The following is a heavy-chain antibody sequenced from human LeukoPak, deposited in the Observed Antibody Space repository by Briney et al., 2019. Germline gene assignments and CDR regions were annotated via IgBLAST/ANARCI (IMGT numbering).Heavy chain of an antibody. Sequence: SETLSLTCAVYGGSFSGYYWSWIRQPPGKGLEWIGEINHSGSANYNPSLKSRVTISVDTSKNQFSLKLSSVTAADTAVYYCARGRNGSGSSDYWGQGTLVTVSS. CDR3: ARGRNGSGSSDY. V-gene: IGHV4-34*01. D-gene: IGHD3-10*01. J-gene: IGHJ4*02. CDR1: GGSFSGYY. CDR2: INHSGSA.